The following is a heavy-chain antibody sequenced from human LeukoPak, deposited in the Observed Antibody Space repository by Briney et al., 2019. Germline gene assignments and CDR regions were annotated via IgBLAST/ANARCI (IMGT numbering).Heavy chain of an antibody. CDR2: MSNSGST. D-gene: IGHD6-13*01. CDR3: ARRSQTTAGRGIDY. CDR1: GASISSSSSFF. J-gene: IGHJ4*02. V-gene: IGHV4-39*01. Sequence: PSETLSPTCTVSGASISSSSSFFWAWIRQPPGKGLEWIGTMSNSGSTYYNPSLKSRVTISGDTSKNQFSLKLSSVTAADTAVFYCARRSQTTAGRGIDYWGQGTLVTVSS.